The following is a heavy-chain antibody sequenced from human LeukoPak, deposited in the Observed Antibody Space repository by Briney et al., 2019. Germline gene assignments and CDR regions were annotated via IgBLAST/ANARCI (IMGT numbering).Heavy chain of an antibody. CDR2: ISSSSSYI. CDR1: GFTFSSYS. Sequence: KAGGSLRLSCAASGFTFSSYSMNWVRQAPGKGLEWVSSISSSSSYIYYADSVKGRFTISRDNAKNSLYLQMNSLRAEDTAVYYCAKDSGSYYEAYYWGQGTLVTVSS. D-gene: IGHD1-26*01. CDR3: AKDSGSYYEAYY. V-gene: IGHV3-21*04. J-gene: IGHJ4*02.